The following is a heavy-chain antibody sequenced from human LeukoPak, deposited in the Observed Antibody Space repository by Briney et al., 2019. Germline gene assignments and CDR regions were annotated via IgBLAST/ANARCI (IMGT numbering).Heavy chain of an antibody. CDR1: EYTFTGYC. V-gene: IGHV1-2*04. Sequence: ASVKVSCKASEYTFTGYCIHWVRQAPGQGLEWMLWINPNTGGTIYTQKFQGWVTMTRDTSISTAYMELSRLRSDDTAVYYCARALFGETPYYYYGMDVWGQGTTVTVSS. CDR3: ARALFGETPYYYYGMDV. J-gene: IGHJ6*02. CDR2: INPNTGGT. D-gene: IGHD3-10*01.